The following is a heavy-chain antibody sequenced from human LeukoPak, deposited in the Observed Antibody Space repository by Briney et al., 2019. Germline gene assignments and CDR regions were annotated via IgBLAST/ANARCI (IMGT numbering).Heavy chain of an antibody. D-gene: IGHD2-21*01. Sequence: ASVKVSCKPSGYSFTRNGISWVRQAPGQGLEWMAWISANSGNTNYAQNFQDRVTLTTDTSTSTAYMELRSLRSDDTAVYYCARDVNFAFDYWGQGTLVTVSS. CDR1: GYSFTRNG. CDR3: ARDVNFAFDY. V-gene: IGHV1-18*01. CDR2: ISANSGNT. J-gene: IGHJ4*02.